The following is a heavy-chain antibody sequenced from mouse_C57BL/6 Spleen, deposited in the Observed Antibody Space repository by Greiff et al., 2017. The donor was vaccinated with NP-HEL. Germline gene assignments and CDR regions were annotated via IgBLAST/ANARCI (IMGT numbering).Heavy chain of an antibody. CDR3: AREGGIYYDYDGGWFAY. V-gene: IGHV3-6*01. D-gene: IGHD2-4*01. Sequence: VQLKESGPGLVKPSQSLSLTCSVTGYSITSGYYWNWIRQFPGNKLEWMGYISYDGSNNYNPSLKNRISITRDTSKNQFFLKLNSVTTEDTATDYCAREGGIYYDYDGGWFAYWGQGTLVTVSA. CDR1: GYSITSGYY. CDR2: ISYDGSN. J-gene: IGHJ3*01.